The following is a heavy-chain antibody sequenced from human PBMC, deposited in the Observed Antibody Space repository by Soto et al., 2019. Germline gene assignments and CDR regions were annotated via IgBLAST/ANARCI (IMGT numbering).Heavy chain of an antibody. CDR2: IYYGGTT. J-gene: IGHJ4*02. CDR3: TSLVGDYYDSSGPSGY. CDR1: GGSISSGDYY. D-gene: IGHD3-22*01. V-gene: IGHV4-30-4*01. Sequence: SETLSLTCTVSGGSISSGDYYWSWIRQPPGKGLEWIGYIYYGGTTYYNPSLKSRVTISIDTSKNQFSLKLSSVTAADTAVYYCTSLVGDYYDSSGPSGYWGQGTLVTVSS.